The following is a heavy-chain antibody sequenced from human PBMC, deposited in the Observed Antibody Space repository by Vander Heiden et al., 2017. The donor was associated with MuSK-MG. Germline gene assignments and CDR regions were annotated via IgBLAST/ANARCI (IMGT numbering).Heavy chain of an antibody. D-gene: IGHD3-3*01. CDR3: AKDLTGEWSFDH. CDR1: GFALSSYV. J-gene: IGHJ4*02. V-gene: IGHV3-30*18. Sequence: QVQLVESGGGVVQPGTSLRLSCAASGFALSSYVRNWVRRAPGQGLQWVARISHDGTVENYPYSVKGRFTISRDNSRNTVYLQMTSLRAEDTAVYYCAKDLTGEWSFDHWGQGPLVTVSS. CDR2: ISHDGTVE.